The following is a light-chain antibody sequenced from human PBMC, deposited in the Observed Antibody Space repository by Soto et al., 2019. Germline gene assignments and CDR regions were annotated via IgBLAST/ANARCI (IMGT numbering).Light chain of an antibody. V-gene: IGKV3-11*01. CDR2: DAS. J-gene: IGKJ5*01. Sequence: IVLTMSPVTLSLSPGEKATLSCSASQTVSSYLLWYQQKRGQAPRLLIYDASNRATGIPARFSGSGSGTDFTLTISSVQSEDFVVYYCQQYGSSPITFGQGTRLEN. CDR1: QTVSSY. CDR3: QQYGSSPIT.